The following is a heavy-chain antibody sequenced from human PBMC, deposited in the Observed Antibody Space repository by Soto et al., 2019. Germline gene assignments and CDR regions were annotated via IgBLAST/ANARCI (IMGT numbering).Heavy chain of an antibody. CDR1: GGSISSGGYY. V-gene: IGHV4-31*03. CDR3: ARDGPNPITMVREAGHYYYMDV. D-gene: IGHD3-10*01. Sequence: SETLSLTCTVSGGSISSGGYYWSWIRQHPGKGLEWIGYIYYSGSTYYNPSLKSRVTISVDTSKNQFSLKLSSVTAADTAVYYCARDGPNPITMVREAGHYYYMDVWGKGTTVTVSS. CDR2: IYYSGST. J-gene: IGHJ6*03.